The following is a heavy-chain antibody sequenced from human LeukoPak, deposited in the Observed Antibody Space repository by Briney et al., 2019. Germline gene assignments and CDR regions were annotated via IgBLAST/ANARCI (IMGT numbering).Heavy chain of an antibody. D-gene: IGHD2-15*01. J-gene: IGHJ3*02. CDR2: ISSSSSYI. Sequence: GGSLRLSCAASGFTFSSYSMNWVRQAPGKGLEWVSSISSSSSYIYYADSVKGRFTISRDNAKNSLYLQMNSLRAEDTAVYYCARAGLPGAFDIWGQGTMVTVSS. CDR1: GFTFSSYS. V-gene: IGHV3-21*01. CDR3: ARAGLPGAFDI.